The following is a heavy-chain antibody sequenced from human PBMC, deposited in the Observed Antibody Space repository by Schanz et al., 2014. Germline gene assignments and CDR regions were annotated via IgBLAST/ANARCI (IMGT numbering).Heavy chain of an antibody. D-gene: IGHD3-10*01. CDR1: GFIFSTNN. J-gene: IGHJ4*02. Sequence: QVQLVESGGGVVQPGGSLRLPWAAPGFIFSTNNMNWVRQAPGKGLEWVAFTRYDGSNEYYVDSVKGRFTISRDNSKNTLYLRMNSLRAEDTAVYYCAKETTSSGSYSIIPPDYWGQGTLVTVSS. CDR3: AKETTSSGSYSIIPPDY. CDR2: TRYDGSNE. V-gene: IGHV3-30*02.